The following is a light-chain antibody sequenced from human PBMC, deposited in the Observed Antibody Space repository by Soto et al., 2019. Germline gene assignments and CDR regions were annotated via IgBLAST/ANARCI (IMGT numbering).Light chain of an antibody. CDR3: GTWDSSLSAVV. CDR2: DND. V-gene: IGLV1-51*01. Sequence: QSVLTQPPSMSAAPGQRVTISCSGTSSNIGNNFVSWYQQLPGTAPKLLIYDNDNRPSGIPDRFSGSKSGTSATLAITGLQTGDEAGYYCGTWDSSLSAVVFGGGTKLTVL. J-gene: IGLJ2*01. CDR1: SSNIGNNF.